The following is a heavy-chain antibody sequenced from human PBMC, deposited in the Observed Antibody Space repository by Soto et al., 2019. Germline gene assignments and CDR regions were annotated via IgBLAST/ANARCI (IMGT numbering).Heavy chain of an antibody. D-gene: IGHD5-18*01. Sequence: SVKVSCKASGGTFSSYAISWVRQAPGQGLEWMGGIIPIFGTANYAQKFQGRVTITADESTSTAYRELSSLRSEDTAVYYCARESLRVMGYSYGFNWFDPWGQGTLVTVSS. CDR1: GGTFSSYA. CDR3: ARESLRVMGYSYGFNWFDP. CDR2: IIPIFGTA. V-gene: IGHV1-69*13. J-gene: IGHJ5*02.